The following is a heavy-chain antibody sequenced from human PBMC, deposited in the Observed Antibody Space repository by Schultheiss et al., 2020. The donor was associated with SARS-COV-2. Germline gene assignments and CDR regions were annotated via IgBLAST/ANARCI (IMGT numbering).Heavy chain of an antibody. CDR3: ARSWFGDMS. V-gene: IGHV4-34*01. CDR2: INHSGST. J-gene: IGHJ4*02. D-gene: IGHD3-10*01. CDR1: GGSFSGYD. Sequence: SETLSLMCAVYGGSFSGYDWSWIRQPPGKGLEWIGEINHSGSTNYNPSLKSRVTISVDTSKNQFSLKLSSVTAADTAVYYCARSWFGDMSWGQGTLVTVSS.